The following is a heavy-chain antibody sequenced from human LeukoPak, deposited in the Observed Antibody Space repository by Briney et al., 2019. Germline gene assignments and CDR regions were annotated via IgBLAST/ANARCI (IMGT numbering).Heavy chain of an antibody. V-gene: IGHV3-48*01. Sequence: PPGGSLRLSCAASGFTLSSYSMNWVRQAPGKGLEWVSYISRRSSIIYYAESVKGQFSISRDTAKHPLYLQMNSRRAEQTVVYNFAKFPGVENYWGEGTLVTVSS. CDR3: AKFPGVENY. CDR2: ISRRSSII. CDR1: GFTLSSYS. J-gene: IGHJ4*02. D-gene: IGHD2-15*01.